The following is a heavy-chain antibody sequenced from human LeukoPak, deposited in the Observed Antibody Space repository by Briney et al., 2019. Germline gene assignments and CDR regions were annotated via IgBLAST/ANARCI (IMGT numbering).Heavy chain of an antibody. CDR2: IYYSGST. J-gene: IGHJ3*02. D-gene: IGHD2-15*01. Sequence: WFRQAPGKGLEWIGSIYYSGSTYYNPSLKSRVTISVDTSKNQFSLKLSSVTAADTAVYYCARGGRDDAFDIWGQGTMVTVSS. V-gene: IGHV4-39*07. CDR3: ARGGRDDAFDI.